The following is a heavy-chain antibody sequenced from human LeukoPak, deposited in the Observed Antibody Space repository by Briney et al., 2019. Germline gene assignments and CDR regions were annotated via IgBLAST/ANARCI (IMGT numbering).Heavy chain of an antibody. Sequence: GGSLRLSCAASGFTFSSYAMHWVRQAPGKGLEWVAVISYDGSNKYYADSVKGLFTISRDNSKNTLYLQMNSLRAEDTAVYYCAGPSMVRGVPHAFDIWGQGTMVTVSS. CDR1: GFTFSSYA. V-gene: IGHV3-30-3*01. CDR2: ISYDGSNK. J-gene: IGHJ3*02. D-gene: IGHD3-10*01. CDR3: AGPSMVRGVPHAFDI.